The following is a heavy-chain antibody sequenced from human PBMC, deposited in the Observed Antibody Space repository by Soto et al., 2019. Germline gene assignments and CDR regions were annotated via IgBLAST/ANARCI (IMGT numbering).Heavy chain of an antibody. V-gene: IGHV4-31*03. Sequence: QVQLRESGPRLVKPSETLSLTCTVSGGSISGGYYWTWIRQHPGKGLEWIGYIYYSGSTYYIPSLKSRISISVDTSKNQFSLRLSSVTAADTALYYCARLGGVDGALWFDYWGQGTLVTVSS. CDR1: GGSISGGYY. CDR3: ARLGGVDGALWFDY. D-gene: IGHD1-26*01. CDR2: IYYSGST. J-gene: IGHJ4*02.